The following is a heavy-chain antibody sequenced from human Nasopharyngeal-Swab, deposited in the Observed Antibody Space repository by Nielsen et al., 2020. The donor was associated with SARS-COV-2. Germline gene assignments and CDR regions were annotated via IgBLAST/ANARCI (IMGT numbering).Heavy chain of an antibody. CDR3: ASQSYYYGSGSYPQTDY. D-gene: IGHD3-10*01. V-gene: IGHV4-34*01. J-gene: IGHJ4*02. CDR2: INHSGST. Sequence: GSLRLSCAVYGGSFSDYYWRWIRQPPGKGLEWIGEINHSGSTNYNLSLKSRVTISVDTSKNQFSLKLSSVTAADTAVYYCASQSYYYGSGSYPQTDYWGQGTLVTVSS. CDR1: GGSFSDYY.